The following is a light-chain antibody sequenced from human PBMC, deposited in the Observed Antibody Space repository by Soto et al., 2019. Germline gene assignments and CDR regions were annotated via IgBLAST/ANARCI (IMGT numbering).Light chain of an antibody. CDR1: RSDVGGYNY. CDR3: CSYAGRSPRV. CDR2: DVS. Sequence: QSALTQPRSVSGSPGQSVTISCTGTRSDVGGYNYVSWYQQFPDKAPKLMIYDVSKRPSGVPDRFSGSKSGNKAYLTISGLQADDQADYYCCSYAGRSPRVFGPGTKLTVL. J-gene: IGLJ1*01. V-gene: IGLV2-11*01.